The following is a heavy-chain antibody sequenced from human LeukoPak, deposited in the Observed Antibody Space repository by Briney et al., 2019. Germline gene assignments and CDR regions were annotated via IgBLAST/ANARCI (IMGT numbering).Heavy chain of an antibody. CDR1: GDSISRYY. D-gene: IGHD3-16*01. CDR3: ARVFGGARSY. J-gene: IGHJ4*02. Sequence: PSETLSLTCTGSGDSISRYYWSWIRQPPGKGLEWIGYIYYSGSTNYNPSLKSRVTISVDTSKNQFSLKLSSVTAADTAVYYCARVFGGARSYWGQGTLVTVSS. CDR2: IYYSGST. V-gene: IGHV4-59*01.